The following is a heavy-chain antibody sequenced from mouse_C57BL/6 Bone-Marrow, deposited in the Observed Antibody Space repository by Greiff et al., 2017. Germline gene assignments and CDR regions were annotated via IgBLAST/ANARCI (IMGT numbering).Heavy chain of an antibody. CDR1: GISITTGNYR. V-gene: IGHV3-5*01. CDR2: IYYSGTI. Sequence: VQLKESGPGLVKPSQTVFLTCTVTGISITTGNYRWSWIRQFPGNKLEWIGYIYYSGTITYNPSLTSRTTITRDTPKNQFFLEMNSLTAEDTATYYCARENGSSSYAMDYWGQGTSVTVSS. CDR3: ARENGSSSYAMDY. D-gene: IGHD1-1*01. J-gene: IGHJ4*01.